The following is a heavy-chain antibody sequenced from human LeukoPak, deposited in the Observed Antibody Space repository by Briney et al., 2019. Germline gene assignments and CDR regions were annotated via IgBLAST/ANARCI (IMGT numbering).Heavy chain of an antibody. CDR1: GGTFSSYA. D-gene: IGHD1-26*01. CDR2: IIPIFGIA. J-gene: IGHJ3*02. Sequence: SVKVSCKASGGTFSSYAISWVRQAPGQGLEWMGRIIPIFGIANYAQKFQGRVTITADKSTSTAYMELSSLRSEDTAVCYCARDPYIVGATNFRTNLDNDAFDIWGQGRMVTVSS. CDR3: ARDPYIVGATNFRTNLDNDAFDI. V-gene: IGHV1-69*04.